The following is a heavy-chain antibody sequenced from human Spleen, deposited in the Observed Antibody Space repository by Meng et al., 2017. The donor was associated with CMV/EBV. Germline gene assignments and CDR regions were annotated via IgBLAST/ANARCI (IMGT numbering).Heavy chain of an antibody. D-gene: IGHD6-6*01. CDR1: GGSISSGGYY. Sequence: SETLSLTCTVSGGSISSGGYYWSWIRQHPGKGLEWIGYIYYSGSTYYNPSLKSRVTISVDTSKNQFSLKLSSVTAADTAVYYCARVVRPGIAARPGAFDIWGQGTMVTVSS. CDR2: IYYSGST. V-gene: IGHV4-31*03. CDR3: ARVVRPGIAARPGAFDI. J-gene: IGHJ3*02.